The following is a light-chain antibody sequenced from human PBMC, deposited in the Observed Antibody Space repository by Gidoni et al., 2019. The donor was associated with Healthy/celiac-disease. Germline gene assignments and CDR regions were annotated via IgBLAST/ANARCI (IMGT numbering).Light chain of an antibody. CDR3: QQYGSSPPIT. CDR1: QSVSISY. V-gene: IGKV3-20*01. Sequence: ELVLTQSPGTLSLSPGERATLSCRASQSVSISYLAWYQQKPGQAPRLLIYGASSRATGIPDRFSGSGSGKDFTLTISRLEPEDFAVYYCQQYGSSPPITFGGGTKVEIK. CDR2: GAS. J-gene: IGKJ4*01.